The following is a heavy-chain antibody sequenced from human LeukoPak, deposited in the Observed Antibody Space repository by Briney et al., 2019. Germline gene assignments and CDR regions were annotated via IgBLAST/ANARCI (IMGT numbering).Heavy chain of an antibody. V-gene: IGHV3-23*01. Sequence: GGSLRLSCTASGFTLSSIALTWVRQAPGKGLEWVSTIRSNGDTAYNADSVNGRFTISRDNSKNTLYLQMDSLRVEDTAIYYCAKGQELDDGVFDSWGQGTLVTVSS. J-gene: IGHJ4*02. D-gene: IGHD1-1*01. CDR1: GFTLSSIA. CDR2: IRSNGDTA. CDR3: AKGQELDDGVFDS.